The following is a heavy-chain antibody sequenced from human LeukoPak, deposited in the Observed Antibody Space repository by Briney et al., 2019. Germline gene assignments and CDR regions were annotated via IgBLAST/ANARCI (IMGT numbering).Heavy chain of an antibody. Sequence: PSETLSLTCAVYGGSFSGYYWGWIRQPPGKGLEWIGEINHSGSTNYNPSLKSRVTISVDTSKNQFSLKLSSVTAADTAVYYCARADFNYDYVWVGFDPWGQGTLVTVSS. CDR2: INHSGST. V-gene: IGHV4-34*01. CDR1: GGSFSGYY. CDR3: ARADFNYDYVWVGFDP. J-gene: IGHJ5*02. D-gene: IGHD3-16*01.